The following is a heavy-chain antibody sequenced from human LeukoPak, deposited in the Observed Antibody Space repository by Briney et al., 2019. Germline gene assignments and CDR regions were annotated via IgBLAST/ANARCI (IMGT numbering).Heavy chain of an antibody. D-gene: IGHD2-2*01. J-gene: IGHJ1*01. CDR3: ARGVRYCSSTSCREYFQY. CDR2: INHSGSINHSGST. Sequence: SETLSLTCAVYGGSFSGYSWSWIRQPPGQELEWIGEINHSGSINHSGSTNYNPSLKSRVTISVDTSRNQFSLKLSSVTAADTAMYYCARGVRYCSSTSCREYFQYWGQGTLVPVSS. CDR1: GGSFSGYS. V-gene: IGHV4-34*01.